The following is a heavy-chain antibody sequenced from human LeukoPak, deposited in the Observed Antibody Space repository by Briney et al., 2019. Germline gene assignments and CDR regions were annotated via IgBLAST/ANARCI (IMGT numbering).Heavy chain of an antibody. CDR3: ARDLAGYNSFDY. D-gene: IGHD5-24*01. J-gene: IGHJ4*02. Sequence: PGGSLRLSCAASGFTVSSNYMSWVRQAPGKGQEWVSSIYSGGSTYYTDSVKGRFTISRDNSKNTLYLQMNSLRAEDTAVYYCARDLAGYNSFDYWGQGTLVTVSS. V-gene: IGHV3-66*01. CDR2: IYSGGST. CDR1: GFTVSSNY.